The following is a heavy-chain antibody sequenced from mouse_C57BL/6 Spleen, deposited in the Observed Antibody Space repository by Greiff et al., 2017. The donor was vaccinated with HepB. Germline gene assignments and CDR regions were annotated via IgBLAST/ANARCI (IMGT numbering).Heavy chain of an antibody. CDR2: IDPEDGDT. CDR1: GFNIKDYY. CDR3: TTEGYYVSSLVWFAY. Sequence: VQLQQSGAELVRPGASVKLSCTASGFNIKDYYMHWVKQRPEQGLEWIGRIDPEDGDTEYAPKFQGKATMTADTSSNTAYLQLSSLTSEDTAVYYCTTEGYYVSSLVWFAYWGQGTLVTVSA. V-gene: IGHV14-1*01. D-gene: IGHD1-1*01. J-gene: IGHJ3*01.